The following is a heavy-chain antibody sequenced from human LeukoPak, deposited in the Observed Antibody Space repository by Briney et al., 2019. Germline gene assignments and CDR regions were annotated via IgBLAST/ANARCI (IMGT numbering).Heavy chain of an antibody. J-gene: IGHJ5*02. V-gene: IGHV4-4*07. CDR3: ARVHNSGPGYCSGTSCYRLGGWFDN. Sequence: SETLSLTCSVSGDSISYYYWTWIRQPAGKGLEWIGRIYSNGGTNYNPSLISRSTMSIDTAKNQFTLNLSSVTAADTAIYYCARVHNSGPGYCSGTSCYRLGGWFDNWGQGTLVTVSS. CDR2: IYSNGGT. CDR1: GDSISYYY. D-gene: IGHD2-2*02.